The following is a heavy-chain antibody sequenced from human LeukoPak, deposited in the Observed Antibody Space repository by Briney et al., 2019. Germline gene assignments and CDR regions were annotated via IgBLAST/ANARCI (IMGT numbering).Heavy chain of an antibody. CDR1: GGIFSSYA. CDR3: ARDWQYCSSTSCLVY. J-gene: IGHJ4*02. D-gene: IGHD2-2*01. V-gene: IGHV1-69*04. Sequence: SVKVSCKASGGIFSSYAISWVRQAPGQGLEWMGRIIPILGIANYAQKFQGRVTITADKSTSTAYMELSSLRSEDTAVYYCARDWQYCSSTSCLVYWGQGTLVTVSS. CDR2: IIPILGIA.